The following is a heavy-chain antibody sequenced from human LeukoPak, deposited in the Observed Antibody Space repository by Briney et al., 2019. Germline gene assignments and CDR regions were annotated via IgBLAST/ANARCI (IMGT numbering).Heavy chain of an antibody. CDR3: AKDLRITMVRGVINYFDY. V-gene: IGHV3-23*01. D-gene: IGHD3-10*01. CDR2: ISGSGGST. Sequence: GGSLRLSCAASGFTFSSYAMSWVRQAPGKGLEWISAISGSGGSTYYADSVKGRFTISRDNSKNTLYLQMNSLRAEDTAVYYCAKDLRITMVRGVINYFDYWGQGTLVTVSS. CDR1: GFTFSSYA. J-gene: IGHJ4*02.